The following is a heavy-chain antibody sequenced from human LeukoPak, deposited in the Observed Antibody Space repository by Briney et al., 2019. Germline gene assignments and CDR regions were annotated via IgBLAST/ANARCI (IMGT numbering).Heavy chain of an antibody. CDR2: IYPGDSDT. Sequence: GESLNISCKGSGYICTSFWIGWVRQMPGKGLEWMGIIYPGDSDTRYSPSFQGQVTISADKYISTAYLQWSSLKASDTAMYYCASSTEIRTGLDAFHIWGQVTMVTVSS. J-gene: IGHJ3*02. CDR1: GYICTSFW. V-gene: IGHV5-51*01. CDR3: ASSTEIRTGLDAFHI. D-gene: IGHD1-1*01.